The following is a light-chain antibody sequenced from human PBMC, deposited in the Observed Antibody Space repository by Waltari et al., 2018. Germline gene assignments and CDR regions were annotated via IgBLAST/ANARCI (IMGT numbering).Light chain of an antibody. CDR3: AAWDDSLSTLL. CDR2: RNN. V-gene: IGLV1-47*01. J-gene: IGLJ2*01. CDR1: SSHLGGTSY. Sequence: QSVLTQAPSASGTPGTRVPIPCSGSSSHLGGTSYVSWYQQLPGTAPRLLIYRNNKRPSGVPDRFSGSKSGKSASLAISGLRSEDEADYYCAAWDDSLSTLLFGGGTKLTVL.